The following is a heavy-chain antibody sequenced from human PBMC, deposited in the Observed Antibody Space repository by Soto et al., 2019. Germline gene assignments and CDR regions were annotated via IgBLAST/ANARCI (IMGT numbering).Heavy chain of an antibody. V-gene: IGHV4-34*01. Sequence: SETLSLTCAVYGGSFSGYYWSWIRQPPGKGLEWIGEINHSGSTNYNPFLKSRVTISVDTSKNQFSLKLSSVTAADTAVYYCARGRGEYYYGSVSGCYFDYWGQGTLVTVSS. J-gene: IGHJ4*02. D-gene: IGHD3-10*01. CDR1: GGSFSGYY. CDR3: ARGRGEYYYGSVSGCYFDY. CDR2: INHSGST.